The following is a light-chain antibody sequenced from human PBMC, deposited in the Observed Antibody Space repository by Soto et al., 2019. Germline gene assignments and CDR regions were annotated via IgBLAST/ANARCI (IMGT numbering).Light chain of an antibody. J-gene: IGLJ1*01. CDR1: SSDVGSYNL. V-gene: IGLV2-23*02. CDR2: EVS. CDR3: CSYAGSSTYV. Sequence: QSVLTQPASVSGSPGQSITISCTGTSSDVGSYNLVSWYQQHPGKAPKLMIYEVSKRPSGVSNRLSGSQSGNTASLTISGLQAEDEADYYCCSYAGSSTYVFGTG.